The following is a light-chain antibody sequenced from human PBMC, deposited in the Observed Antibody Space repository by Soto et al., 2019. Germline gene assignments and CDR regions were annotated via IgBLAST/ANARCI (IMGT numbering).Light chain of an antibody. CDR1: QSLLSRGEETY. V-gene: IGKV2D-29*02. Sequence: DIVMSQTPLSLSVTPGQPPSISCRSSQSLLSRGEETYLFWYLQRPGQSPQLLIYEVSNRISAVPDRFSGSGSGTDFTLKISRVEAEDAGVYYCMQSTQLPLTFGQGTRLEVK. J-gene: IGKJ5*01. CDR3: MQSTQLPLT. CDR2: EVS.